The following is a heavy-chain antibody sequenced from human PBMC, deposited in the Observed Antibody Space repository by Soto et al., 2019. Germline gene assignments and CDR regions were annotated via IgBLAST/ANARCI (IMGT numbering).Heavy chain of an antibody. V-gene: IGHV1-69*13. CDR2: LIPILGTT. Sequence: SVKVSCKASGGTFSSDAVSWLRQAPGQGLEWMGGLIPILGTTHYAQKFQGRVTITADESTNTAYMELSSLRSDDTAVYYCARASGYVSGWYHDYWGQGTRVTVSS. J-gene: IGHJ4*02. D-gene: IGHD6-19*01. CDR3: ARASGYVSGWYHDY. CDR1: GGTFSSDA.